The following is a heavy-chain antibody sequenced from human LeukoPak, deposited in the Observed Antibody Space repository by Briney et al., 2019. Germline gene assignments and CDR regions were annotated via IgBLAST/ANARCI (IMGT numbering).Heavy chain of an antibody. CDR1: GASFNSDDQY. J-gene: IGHJ4*02. D-gene: IGHD3-22*01. Sequence: SQTLSLTCTVSGASFNSDDQYWNWIRQSPRTGLEWIGSIHPSGMLYNNPSLESRVTMSRDTSKNQFSLNLNSVTAADTAVYFCARGLDSRKLGYWGQGILVIVSS. V-gene: IGHV4-31*03. CDR2: IHPSGML. CDR3: ARGLDSRKLGY.